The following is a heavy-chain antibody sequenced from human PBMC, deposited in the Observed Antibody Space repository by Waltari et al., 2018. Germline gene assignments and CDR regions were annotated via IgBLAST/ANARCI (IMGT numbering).Heavy chain of an antibody. D-gene: IGHD2-21*02. CDR3: ARGGGGDWEWFDP. CDR2: IYYTGST. CDR1: GRSIRRLY. J-gene: IGHJ5*02. Sequence: HVQLQESGPSLLKPSETLSLICTVSGRSIRRLYWSWVRQPPGKGLDWIGYIYYTGSTNFNPSLKSRVTMSVDTSKNQFSLKLSSVTAADTAFYYCARGGGGDWEWFDPWGQGTLVTVSS. V-gene: IGHV4-59*11.